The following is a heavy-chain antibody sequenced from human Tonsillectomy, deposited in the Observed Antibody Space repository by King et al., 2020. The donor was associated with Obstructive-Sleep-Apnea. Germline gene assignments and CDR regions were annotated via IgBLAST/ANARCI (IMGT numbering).Heavy chain of an antibody. D-gene: IGHD1-26*01. CDR2: IWSRGSNE. J-gene: IGHJ4*02. CDR1: GFTFSSYH. Sequence: VQLVESGGGVVQPGRSLRLSCAASGFTFSSYHMHWVRQAPGKGLEWVAFIWSRGSNEYYADSVKGRFTISRDNSKKTLYLQMNSLTAEDTAVYYCGRDQSGTWSFDYWGQGTLVTVSS. CDR3: GRDQSGTWSFDY. V-gene: IGHV3-33*01.